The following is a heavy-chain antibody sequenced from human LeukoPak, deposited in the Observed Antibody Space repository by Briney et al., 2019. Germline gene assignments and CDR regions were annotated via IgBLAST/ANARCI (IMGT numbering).Heavy chain of an antibody. CDR2: ISGSGGST. J-gene: IGHJ4*02. D-gene: IGHD2-21*02. CDR3: AKLYTADCYGPIDY. Sequence: PGGSLRLSCAASGFTFSSYAMSWVRQAPGKGLEWVSAISGSGGSTYYADSVKGRFTISRDSSKNTLYLQMSSLRAEDTAVYYCAKLYTADCYGPIDYWGQGTLVTVSS. CDR1: GFTFSSYA. V-gene: IGHV3-23*01.